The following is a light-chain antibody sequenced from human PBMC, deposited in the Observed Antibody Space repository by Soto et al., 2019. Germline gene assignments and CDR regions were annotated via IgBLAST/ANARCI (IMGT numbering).Light chain of an antibody. CDR2: AAS. Sequence: EIVLTQSPGTLSLSPGERATLSCRASLSVSSSYLAWYQQKPGQAPRLLIFAASSRATGIPDRFSGSGSGTDFTLTISRLEPEDFAVYYCQQYSSSKWTFG. CDR3: QQYSSSKWT. V-gene: IGKV3-20*01. CDR1: LSVSSSY. J-gene: IGKJ1*01.